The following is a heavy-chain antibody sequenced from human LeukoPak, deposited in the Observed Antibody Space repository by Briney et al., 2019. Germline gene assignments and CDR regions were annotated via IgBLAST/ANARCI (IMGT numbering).Heavy chain of an antibody. Sequence: SVKVSCRASGGTFSNYGFNWVRQAPGQGLESMGEISPIFGSANYAQKFQGRVTITADESTSTAYMDLSSLRSEDTAVYYCARGFDWLLLNWFDPWGQGTLGTVSS. D-gene: IGHD3-9*01. CDR3: ARGFDWLLLNWFDP. V-gene: IGHV1-69*01. CDR2: ISPIFGSA. CDR1: GGTFSNYG. J-gene: IGHJ5*02.